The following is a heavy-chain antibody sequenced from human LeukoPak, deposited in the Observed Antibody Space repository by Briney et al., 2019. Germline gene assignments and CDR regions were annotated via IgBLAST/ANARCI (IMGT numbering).Heavy chain of an antibody. D-gene: IGHD5-18*01. CDR3: ARDQPPENGLQLWSHLFDY. Sequence: ASVKVSCKASGYTFTSYYMHWVRQAPGQGLEWMGIINPSGGSTSYAQKFQGRVTMTRDTSTSTVYMELSSLRSEDTAVYYCARDQPPENGLQLWSHLFDYWGQGTLVTVSS. J-gene: IGHJ4*02. V-gene: IGHV1-46*01. CDR2: INPSGGST. CDR1: GYTFTSYY.